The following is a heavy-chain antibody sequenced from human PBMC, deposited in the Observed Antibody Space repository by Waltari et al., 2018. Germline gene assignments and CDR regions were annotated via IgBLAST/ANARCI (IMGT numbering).Heavy chain of an antibody. CDR3: ASLVGATTGY. J-gene: IGHJ4*02. CDR1: GGTFSSYT. D-gene: IGHD1-26*01. V-gene: IGHV1-69*02. Sequence: QVQLVQSGAEVKKPGSSVKVSCKASGGTFSSYTISWVRQAPGQGLEWMGRIIPSLGIANYAQKFQGRVTITADKSPSTAYMELSSLRSEDTAVYYCASLVGATTGYWGQGTLVTVSS. CDR2: IIPSLGIA.